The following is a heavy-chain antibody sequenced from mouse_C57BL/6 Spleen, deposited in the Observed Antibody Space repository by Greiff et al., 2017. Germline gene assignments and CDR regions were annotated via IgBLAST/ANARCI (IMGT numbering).Heavy chain of an antibody. V-gene: IGHV1-80*01. CDR1: GYAFSSYW. J-gene: IGHJ2*01. CDR3: ARGGGNYVLGY. D-gene: IGHD2-1*01. CDR2: IYPGDGDT. Sequence: QVHVKQSGAELVKPGASVKISCKASGYAFSSYWMNWVKQRPGKGLEWIGQIYPGDGDTNYNGKFKGKATLTADKSSSTAYMQLSSLTSEDSAVYFCARGGGNYVLGYWGQGTTLTVSS.